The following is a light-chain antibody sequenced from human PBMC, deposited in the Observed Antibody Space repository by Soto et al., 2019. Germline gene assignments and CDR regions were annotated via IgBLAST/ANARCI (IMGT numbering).Light chain of an antibody. V-gene: IGLV2-11*01. J-gene: IGLJ3*02. CDR2: DVS. CDR3: CSYAGRYTRV. Sequence: QSVLTQPRSVSGSPGQSVTISCTGTSSDVGAYNYVSWYQQHPGKAPKLMIYDVSKRPSGVPDRFSGSKSGNTASLSISGLQAEDEADYYCCSYAGRYTRVFGGGTKLTVL. CDR1: SSDVGAYNY.